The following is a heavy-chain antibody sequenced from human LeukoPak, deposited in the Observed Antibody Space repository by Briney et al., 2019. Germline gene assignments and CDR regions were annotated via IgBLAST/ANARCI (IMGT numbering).Heavy chain of an antibody. J-gene: IGHJ4*02. Sequence: PSETLSLTCAVYGGSFSGYYWSWIRQPPGKGLEWIGEINHSGSTNYNPSLKSRVTISVDTSKNQFSLKLSSVTAADTAVYYCARLRVTSPFDYWGQGTLVTVSS. CDR2: INHSGST. CDR1: GGSFSGYY. D-gene: IGHD2-21*02. V-gene: IGHV4-34*01. CDR3: ARLRVTSPFDY.